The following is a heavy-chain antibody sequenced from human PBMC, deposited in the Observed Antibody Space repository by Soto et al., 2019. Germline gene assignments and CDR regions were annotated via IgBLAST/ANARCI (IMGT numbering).Heavy chain of an antibody. CDR3: ARGQGVVVAATPHFDY. Sequence: GASVKVSCKASGYTFTSCAMHWVRQAPGQRLEWMGWINAGNGNTKYSQKFQGRVTITRDTSASTAYMELSSLRSEDTAVYYCARGQGVVVAATPHFDYWGQGTLVTVSS. CDR2: INAGNGNT. J-gene: IGHJ4*02. D-gene: IGHD2-15*01. V-gene: IGHV1-3*01. CDR1: GYTFTSCA.